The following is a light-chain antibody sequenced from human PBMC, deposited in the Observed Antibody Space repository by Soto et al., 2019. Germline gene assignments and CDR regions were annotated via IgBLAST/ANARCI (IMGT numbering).Light chain of an antibody. CDR3: SSYTTSGTRV. V-gene: IGLV2-14*01. Sequence: QSALTQPASVSGSPGKSITISCTGTSSDVGGFNSVSWYQQHPGKAPKLIIYGITSRPSGISDRFSGSKSGNTASLTISGLHVDDEANYYCSSYTTSGTRVFGGGTKLTVL. J-gene: IGLJ3*02. CDR2: GIT. CDR1: SSDVGGFNS.